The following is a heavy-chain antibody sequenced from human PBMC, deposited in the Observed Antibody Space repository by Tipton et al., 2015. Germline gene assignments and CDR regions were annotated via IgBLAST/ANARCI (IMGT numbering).Heavy chain of an antibody. CDR2: IYYSGNT. CDR3: ARVHDSSGYFGYNWFDP. CDR1: GGSVSSASYF. V-gene: IGHV4-61*01. J-gene: IGHJ5*02. D-gene: IGHD3-22*01. Sequence: TLSLTCTVSGGSVSSASYFWTWIRQPPGKGLQWIGYIYYSGNTDYNPSLKSRVTISVDTSKNQFSLKLSSVTAADTAVYFCARVHDSSGYFGYNWFDPWGRGTLVTVSS.